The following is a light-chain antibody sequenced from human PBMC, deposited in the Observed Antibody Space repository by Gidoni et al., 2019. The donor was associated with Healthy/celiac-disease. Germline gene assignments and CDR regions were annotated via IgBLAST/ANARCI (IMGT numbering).Light chain of an antibody. CDR2: AAS. Sequence: RVTITCRASQSISRYLNWYQQKPGKDPKLLIYAASSLRSGVPSRISGSGSGTDFTLTISSLQPEDFATYYCQQSYSTPYTFGQXTKLEIK. V-gene: IGKV1-39*01. CDR3: QQSYSTPYT. J-gene: IGKJ2*01. CDR1: QSISRY.